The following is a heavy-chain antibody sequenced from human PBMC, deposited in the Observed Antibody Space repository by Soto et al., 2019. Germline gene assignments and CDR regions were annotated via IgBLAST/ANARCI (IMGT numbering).Heavy chain of an antibody. D-gene: IGHD3-9*01. CDR2: IYYSGST. J-gene: IGHJ4*02. CDR1: GVSISSSSYY. V-gene: IGHV4-39*01. Sequence: QLQLQESGPGLVKPSETLSLTCTVSGVSISSSSYYWGWIRQPPGKGLEGIGSIYYSGSTYYNPSRKSRVTISVDTSKSQFSLKLSSVTGADTAVYDCACRNRYFGGIDYWGQGTLVTVSS. CDR3: ACRNRYFGGIDY.